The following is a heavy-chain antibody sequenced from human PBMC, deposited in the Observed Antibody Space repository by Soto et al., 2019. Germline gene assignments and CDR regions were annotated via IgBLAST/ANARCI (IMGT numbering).Heavy chain of an antibody. CDR3: AAASGQWGGDFDY. V-gene: IGHV4-30-2*01. D-gene: IGHD3-16*01. CDR1: GGSISSGGYS. J-gene: IGHJ4*02. CDR2: IYHSGST. Sequence: QLQLQESGSGLVKPSQTLSLTCAVSGGSISSGGYSWSWIRQPPGKGLEWLGYIYHSGSTYYNPSLKSRVTISVDRSKNQFSLKLSSVTAADTAVYYCAAASGQWGGDFDYWGQGTLVTVSS.